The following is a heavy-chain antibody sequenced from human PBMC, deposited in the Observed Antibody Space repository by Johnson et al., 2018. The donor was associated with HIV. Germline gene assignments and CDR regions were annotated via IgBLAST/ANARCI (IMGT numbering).Heavy chain of an antibody. CDR2: ISFGGG. CDR3: ARDGEDSSGWDNFGAFDI. J-gene: IGHJ3*02. CDR1: PFTFSTYA. Sequence: VQLVESGGGLVQPGGSLRLSCGASPFTFSTYAVSWVRQGPVKGLDCVSVISFGGGKGRLTISRDNAKNSLYLQMNSLIPEDTAVYYCARDGEDSSGWDNFGAFDIWGQGTMVTVSS. V-gene: IGHV3-23*04. D-gene: IGHD6-19*01.